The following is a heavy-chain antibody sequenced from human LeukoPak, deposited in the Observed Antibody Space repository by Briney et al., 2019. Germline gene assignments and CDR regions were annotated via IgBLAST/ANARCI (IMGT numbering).Heavy chain of an antibody. CDR3: ARGDDYGDYEAY. V-gene: IGHV4-59*01. D-gene: IGHD4-17*01. Sequence: SETLSLTCTVSGGSLSSYYWSWLRQPPGKGLEWIGYIYYSGSTNYNPSLKSRVTISVDTSKNQSSLKLSSVAAADTAVYYGARGDDYGDYEAYWGQGTLVTVSS. CDR2: IYYSGST. CDR1: GGSLSSYY. J-gene: IGHJ4*02.